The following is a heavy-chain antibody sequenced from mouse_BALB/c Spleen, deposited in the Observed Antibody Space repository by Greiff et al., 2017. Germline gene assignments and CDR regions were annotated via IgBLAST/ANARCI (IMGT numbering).Heavy chain of an antibody. CDR1: GYSITSDYA. D-gene: IGHD2-1*01. CDR3: ARSSLLSYAMDY. J-gene: IGHJ4*01. CDR2: ISYSGST. V-gene: IGHV3-2*02. Sequence: EVKLQESGPGLVKPSQSLSLTCTVTGYSITSDYAWNWIRQFPGNKLEWMGYISYSGSTSYNPSLKSRISITRDTSKNQFFLQLNSVTTEDTATYYCARSSLLSYAMDYWGQGTSVTVSS.